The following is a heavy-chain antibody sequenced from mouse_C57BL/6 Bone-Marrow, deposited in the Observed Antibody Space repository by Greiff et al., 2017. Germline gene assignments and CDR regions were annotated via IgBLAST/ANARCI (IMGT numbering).Heavy chain of an antibody. V-gene: IGHV3-6*01. Sequence: EVQLQQSGPGLVKPSQSLSLTCSVTGYSITSGYYWNWIRQFPGNKLEWMGYISYDGSNNYNPSLKNRISITRDTSKNQFFLKLNSVTTEDTATYYCARERDEVFAYWGQGTLVTVSA. J-gene: IGHJ3*01. D-gene: IGHD3-3*01. CDR3: ARERDEVFAY. CDR2: ISYDGSN. CDR1: GYSITSGYY.